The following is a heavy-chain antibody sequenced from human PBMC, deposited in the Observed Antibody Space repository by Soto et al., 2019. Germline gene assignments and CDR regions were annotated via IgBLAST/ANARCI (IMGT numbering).Heavy chain of an antibody. CDR3: ARDSRGGRIAARPVPGY. Sequence: QVQLVESGGGVVQPGRSLRLSCAASGFTFSSYAMHWVRQAPGKGLEWVAVISYDGSNKYYADSVKGRFTISRDNSKNTLYLQMNSLSAEDTAVYYCARDSRGGRIAARPVPGYWGQGTLVTVSS. J-gene: IGHJ4*02. V-gene: IGHV3-30-3*01. D-gene: IGHD6-6*01. CDR2: ISYDGSNK. CDR1: GFTFSSYA.